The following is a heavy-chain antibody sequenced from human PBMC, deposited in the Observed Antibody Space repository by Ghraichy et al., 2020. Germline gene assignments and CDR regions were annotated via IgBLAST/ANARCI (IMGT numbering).Heavy chain of an antibody. Sequence: SETLSLTCTVSGGSISSSSYYWGWIRQPPGKGLEWIGSIYYSGSTYYNPSLKSRVTISVDTSKNQFSLKLSSVTAADTAVYYCARDAPRIYDFWSGYYGIDYWGQGTLVTVSS. V-gene: IGHV4-39*07. J-gene: IGHJ4*02. CDR2: IYYSGST. D-gene: IGHD3-3*01. CDR1: GGSISSSSYY. CDR3: ARDAPRIYDFWSGYYGIDY.